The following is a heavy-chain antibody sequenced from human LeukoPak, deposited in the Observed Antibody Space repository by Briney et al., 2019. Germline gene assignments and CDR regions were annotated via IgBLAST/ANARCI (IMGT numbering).Heavy chain of an antibody. CDR3: AGRSARYFGS. J-gene: IGHJ4*02. D-gene: IGHD1-26*01. CDR1: GDSIDSYY. V-gene: IGHV4-59*01. Sequence: SETLSLTCTVSGDSIDSYYWSWIRQPPGEGLQWIGYVFYSGPTNYGASLKSRVAISVGRSKNQFSLKLTSVSAADTAVYYCAGRSARYFGSWGQGTPVTVSS. CDR2: VFYSGPT.